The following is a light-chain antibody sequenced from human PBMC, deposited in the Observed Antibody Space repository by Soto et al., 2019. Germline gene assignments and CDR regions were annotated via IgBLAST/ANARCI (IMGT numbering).Light chain of an antibody. CDR1: SSDIGSNP. V-gene: IGLV1-44*01. CDR2: RDN. Sequence: QSVLTQPPSASGTPGQRVAISCSGGSSDIGSNPVNWYLHLPGAAPKLLIYRDNQRPSGVPDQFSGSKPGTSASLTLSGLQSEAEADYYCSAWDDNIYGPVFGGGTKLTVL. J-gene: IGLJ2*01. CDR3: SAWDDNIYGPV.